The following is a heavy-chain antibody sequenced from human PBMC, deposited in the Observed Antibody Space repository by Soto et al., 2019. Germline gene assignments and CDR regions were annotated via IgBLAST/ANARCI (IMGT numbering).Heavy chain of an antibody. D-gene: IGHD6-13*01. J-gene: IGHJ4*02. V-gene: IGHV4-61*08. CDR2: ISYSGST. CDR1: CGSVSSGGYY. CDR3: ARGHSSWYVHDFDH. Sequence: XESLSVPWTVACGSVSSGGYYWSWIRQPPGKRLEWIGYISYSGSTNYNPSLRSRVTISVDTSKNQFSLKLSSVTAADTAVYYCARGHSSWYVHDFDHWGQGTLVTVPS.